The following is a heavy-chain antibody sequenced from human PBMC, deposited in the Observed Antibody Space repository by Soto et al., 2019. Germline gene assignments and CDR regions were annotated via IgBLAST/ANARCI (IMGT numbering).Heavy chain of an antibody. J-gene: IGHJ3*01. CDR3: ARDDEYFVVVVAAKRDPFDV. CDR2: INPSGGST. Sequence: GASVKVSCKASGYTFTSYYMHWVRQAPGQGLEWMGIINPSGGSTSYAQKFQGRVTMTRDTSTSTVYMELSSLRSEDTAVYYCARDDEYFVVVVAAKRDPFDVWGQGTMVTVS. V-gene: IGHV1-46*01. D-gene: IGHD2-15*01. CDR1: GYTFTSYY.